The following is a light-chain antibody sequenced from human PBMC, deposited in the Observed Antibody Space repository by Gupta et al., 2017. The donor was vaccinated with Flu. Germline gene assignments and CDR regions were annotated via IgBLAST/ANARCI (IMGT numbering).Light chain of an antibody. Sequence: QSVLAQPPSASGTPGQRVTISCSGSSSNIGSNTVNWYQQVPGTSPKLLIYGSNQRPSGVPDRFAGSKSGTSASLAISGLQSEDEADYYCAAWDDSLNGHYVFGTGTKDTVL. J-gene: IGLJ1*01. CDR1: SSNIGSNT. CDR3: AAWDDSLNGHYV. V-gene: IGLV1-44*01. CDR2: GSN.